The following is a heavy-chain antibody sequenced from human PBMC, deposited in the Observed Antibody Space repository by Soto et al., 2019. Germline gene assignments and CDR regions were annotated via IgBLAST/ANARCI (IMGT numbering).Heavy chain of an antibody. J-gene: IGHJ2*01. CDR3: ARVGTGNWYFDL. D-gene: IGHD1-1*01. CDR2: INSDGSTI. V-gene: IGHV3-74*01. CDR1: RFTFSSYW. Sequence: EVQLVEAGGGLVQPGGSLRLSCEASRFTFSSYWMHWVRQAPGKGLVWVSRINSDGSTITYADAVEGRFTISRDNAKNTLYLQMNSLRAEDTAVYYCARVGTGNWYFDLWGRGNLVTVSS.